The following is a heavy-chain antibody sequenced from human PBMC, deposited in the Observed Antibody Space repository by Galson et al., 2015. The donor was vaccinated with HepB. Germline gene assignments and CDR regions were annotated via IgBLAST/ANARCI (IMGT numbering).Heavy chain of an antibody. CDR1: GFTFSTYI. Sequence: SLRLSCAASGFTFSTYIMNWVRQAPGKGLEWVSSISTSSYNKDYADSVKGRFTISRDNAKNSLYLQMYSLRAEDTAVYYCARALYYGSGTYTHHLDYWGQGTLVTVSS. D-gene: IGHD3-10*01. CDR3: ARALYYGSGTYTHHLDY. CDR2: ISTSSYNK. J-gene: IGHJ4*02. V-gene: IGHV3-21*06.